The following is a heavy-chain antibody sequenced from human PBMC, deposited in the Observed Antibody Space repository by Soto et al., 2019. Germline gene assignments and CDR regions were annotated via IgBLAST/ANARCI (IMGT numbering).Heavy chain of an antibody. CDR3: ARGRVVAARDYFDY. Sequence: SETLSLTCPVSGGSISSGGYYWSWIRQHPGKGLEWIGYIYYSGSTYYNPSLKSRVTISVDTSKNQFSLKLSSVTAADTAVYYCARGRVVAARDYFDYWGQGTLVTVSS. CDR2: IYYSGST. D-gene: IGHD2-15*01. V-gene: IGHV4-31*03. CDR1: GGSISSGGYY. J-gene: IGHJ4*02.